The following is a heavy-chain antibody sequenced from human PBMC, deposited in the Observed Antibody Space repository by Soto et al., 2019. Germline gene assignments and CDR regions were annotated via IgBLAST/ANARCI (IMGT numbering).Heavy chain of an antibody. CDR2: INPNSGGT. J-gene: IGHJ4*02. D-gene: IGHD6-19*01. Sequence: QVRLVQSGADVKKPGASVKVSCKASGYTFTAYYVHWVRQAPGQGLEWMGWINPNSGGTNFAQKFQGRVTMTRGPVTSPTHMELGRVGSYDTAVYYCARDLEYGSSAFFFQFWGQGTLGNVSS. CDR1: GYTFTAYY. V-gene: IGHV1-2*02. CDR3: ARDLEYGSSAFFFQF.